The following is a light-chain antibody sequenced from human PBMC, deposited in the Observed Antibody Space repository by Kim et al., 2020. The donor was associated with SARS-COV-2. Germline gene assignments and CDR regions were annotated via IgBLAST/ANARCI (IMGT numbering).Light chain of an antibody. CDR1: QSSGSSH. CDR2: GAS. CDR3: QHFDRTLP. J-gene: IGKJ4*01. V-gene: IGKV3-20*01. Sequence: WETTATLCRASQSSGSSHLAWYQQKPGQAPRLIIYGASTRARGTPDRFSGSGSGTDFTLAISRLQPEDFAVYYCQHFDRTLPFGRGTKLEIK.